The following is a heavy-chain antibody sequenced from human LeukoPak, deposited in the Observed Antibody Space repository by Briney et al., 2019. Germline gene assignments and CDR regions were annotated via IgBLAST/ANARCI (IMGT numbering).Heavy chain of an antibody. CDR2: IIPIIGTA. J-gene: IGHJ6*03. Sequence: SVKVSCKASGGTFSSYAISWVRQAPGQGLEWMGGIIPIIGTANYAQKFQGRVTITADESTSTAYMELSSLRSEDTAVYYCARDRWVIVPAAIGDYYYHYYMDVWGKGTTVTVSS. CDR3: ARDRWVIVPAAIGDYYYHYYMDV. V-gene: IGHV1-69*01. CDR1: GGTFSSYA. D-gene: IGHD2-2*02.